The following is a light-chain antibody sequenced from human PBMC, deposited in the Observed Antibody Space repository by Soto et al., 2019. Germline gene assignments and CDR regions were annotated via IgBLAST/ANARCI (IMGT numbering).Light chain of an antibody. CDR1: QSVSSSY. Sequence: EIVLTQSPGTLSLSPGERATLSCRASQSVSSSYLAWYQQKPGQAPRLIIYGASSRATGIPDRFSGSGSGTDFTLTISRLEPEDFAGYYCQQYGSAPLTFGGGTKVEIK. CDR2: GAS. CDR3: QQYGSAPLT. V-gene: IGKV3-20*01. J-gene: IGKJ4*01.